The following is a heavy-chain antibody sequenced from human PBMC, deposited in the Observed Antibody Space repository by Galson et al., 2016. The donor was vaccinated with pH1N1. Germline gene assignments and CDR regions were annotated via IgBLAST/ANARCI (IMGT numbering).Heavy chain of an antibody. D-gene: IGHD3-3*01. V-gene: IGHV3-11*06. CDR1: GFTFSDHY. Sequence: SLRLSCAASGFTFSDHYMSWIRQAPGKGLEWISYVSSTSTYTKYADSVEGRFTISRDNAKNSLYLQMSSLRAEDTAVYYCARDESSDFWSGLYGTDVWGLGTTVTVSS. J-gene: IGHJ6*02. CDR2: VSSTSTYT. CDR3: ARDESSDFWSGLYGTDV.